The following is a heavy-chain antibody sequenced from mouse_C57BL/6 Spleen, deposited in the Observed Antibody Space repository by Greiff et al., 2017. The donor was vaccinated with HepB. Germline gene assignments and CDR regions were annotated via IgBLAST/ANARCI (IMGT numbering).Heavy chain of an antibody. D-gene: IGHD1-1*01. CDR2: IDPNSGGT. Sequence: VQLQQPGAELVKPGASVKLSCKASGYTFTSYWMHWVKQRPGRGLEWIGRIDPNSGGTKYNEKFKSKATLTVDKPSSTAYMQLSSLTSEDSAVYDCARSAVITTEGFAYWGQGTLVTVSA. J-gene: IGHJ3*01. V-gene: IGHV1-72*01. CDR3: ARSAVITTEGFAY. CDR1: GYTFTSYW.